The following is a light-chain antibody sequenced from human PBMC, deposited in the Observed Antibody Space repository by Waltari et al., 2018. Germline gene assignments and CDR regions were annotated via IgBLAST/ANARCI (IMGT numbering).Light chain of an antibody. V-gene: IGLV1-44*01. CDR1: SSNIGSTA. CDR2: SND. CDR3: AAWDDSLNGVV. Sequence: QSVLTHSPSASGTPGQRVTISCSGSSSNIGSTAVNWYRQLPGTAPKLLIFSNDQRPSGVPDRFSGSKSGTSASLAISGLQSEDEADYYCAAWDDSLNGVVFGGGTKLTVL. J-gene: IGLJ2*01.